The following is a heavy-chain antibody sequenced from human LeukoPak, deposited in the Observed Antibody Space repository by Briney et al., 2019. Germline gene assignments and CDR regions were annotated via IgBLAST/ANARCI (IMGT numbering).Heavy chain of an antibody. Sequence: ASVKVSCKASGYTFTSYGISWVRQAPGQGLDWMGWISVYNDNTNYAQKLQGRVTMTTDTSTSTAYMELRSLRSDDTAVYYCARDVAYCSGGSCYLLDYWGQGTLVTVSS. CDR3: ARDVAYCSGGSCYLLDY. CDR1: GYTFTSYG. CDR2: ISVYNDNT. V-gene: IGHV1-18*01. D-gene: IGHD2-15*01. J-gene: IGHJ4*02.